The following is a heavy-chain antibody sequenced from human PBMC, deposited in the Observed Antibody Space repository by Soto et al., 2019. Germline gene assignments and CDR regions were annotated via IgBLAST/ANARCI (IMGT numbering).Heavy chain of an antibody. V-gene: IGHV3-30-3*01. CDR1: GFIFNNYA. D-gene: IGHD6-19*01. J-gene: IGHJ6*02. Sequence: PGGVPGPSCAASGFIFNNYAMPRVPPAPSKGLEWVAFITYDGSNKYYADSVKGRFTISRDNSKNTLYLQMNSLRAEDTAVYYCARDRIAVGTYYYYGMDVWGQGTTVTVSS. CDR2: ITYDGSNK. CDR3: ARDRIAVGTYYYYGMDV.